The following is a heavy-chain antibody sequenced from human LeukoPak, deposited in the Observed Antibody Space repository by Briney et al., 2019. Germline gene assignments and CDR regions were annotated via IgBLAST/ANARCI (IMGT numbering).Heavy chain of an antibody. CDR2: IYTSGST. Sequence: SETLSLTCTVSGGSISSYYWSWIRQPAGKGLEWIGRIYTSGSTNYNPSLKSRVTMSVDTSKNQFSLKLNSVTAADTAVYSCARDGDYNILTGYFAFDIWGQGTMVTVSS. D-gene: IGHD3-9*01. J-gene: IGHJ3*02. CDR3: ARDGDYNILTGYFAFDI. CDR1: GGSISSYY. V-gene: IGHV4-4*07.